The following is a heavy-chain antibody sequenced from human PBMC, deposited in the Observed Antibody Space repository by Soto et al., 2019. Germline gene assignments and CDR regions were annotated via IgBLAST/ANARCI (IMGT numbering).Heavy chain of an antibody. CDR2: INPNSGGT. D-gene: IGHD3-10*01. Sequence: QVQLVQSGAEVKKPGASVKVSCKASGYTFTGYYMHWVRQAPGQGLEWMGWINPNSGGTNYAQKFQGWVTMTRDTSISTAYMELSRLRSDDTAVYYCARDAAGGVAVSRGADYWGQGTLVTVSS. J-gene: IGHJ4*02. CDR1: GYTFTGYY. CDR3: ARDAAGGVAVSRGADY. V-gene: IGHV1-2*04.